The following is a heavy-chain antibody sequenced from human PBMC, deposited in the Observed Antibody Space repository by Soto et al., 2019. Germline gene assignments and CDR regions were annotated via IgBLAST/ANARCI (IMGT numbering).Heavy chain of an antibody. V-gene: IGHV1-3*01. CDR2: INAGNGNT. CDR1: GYTVTSYA. D-gene: IGHD5-18*01. CDR3: ARDPGYRYGYN. J-gene: IGHJ4*02. Sequence: QVQLVQSGAEVKKPGAAVKVSCKASGYTVTSYAMHWVRHAPGQRLEWRGGINAGNGNTKYSQKCQGRVTITRDTSTSTAYLEVRSLRSEDTAVYYCARDPGYRYGYNWGEGALVTVCS.